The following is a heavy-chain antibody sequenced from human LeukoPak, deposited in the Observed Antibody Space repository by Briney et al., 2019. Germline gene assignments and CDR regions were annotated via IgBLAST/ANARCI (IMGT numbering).Heavy chain of an antibody. CDR3: ARRWDGYNRRPFDY. Sequence: SETLSLTCAVYGGSFSGYYWSWIRQPPGEGLEWIGEINHSGSTNYNPSLKSRVTISVDTSKNQFSLKLSSVTAADTAVYYCARRWDGYNRRPFDYWGQGTLVTVSS. V-gene: IGHV4-34*01. CDR1: GGSFSGYY. J-gene: IGHJ4*02. D-gene: IGHD5-24*01. CDR2: INHSGST.